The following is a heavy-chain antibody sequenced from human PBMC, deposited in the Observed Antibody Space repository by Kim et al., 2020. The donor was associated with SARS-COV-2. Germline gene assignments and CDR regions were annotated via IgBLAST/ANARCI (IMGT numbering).Heavy chain of an antibody. Sequence: GGSLRLSCAASGFTFSSYAMHWVRQAPGKGLEWVAVISYDGSNKYYADSVKGRFTISRDNSKNTLYLQMNSLRAEDTAGYYCARDVSVLPAAMMDAFDI. D-gene: IGHD2-2*01. J-gene: IGHJ3*02. CDR3: ARDVSVLPAAMMDAFDI. CDR2: ISYDGSNK. CDR1: GFTFSSYA. V-gene: IGHV3-30-3*01.